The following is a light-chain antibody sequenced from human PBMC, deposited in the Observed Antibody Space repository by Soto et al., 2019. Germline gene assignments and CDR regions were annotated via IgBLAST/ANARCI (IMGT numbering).Light chain of an antibody. V-gene: IGLV1-40*01. CDR3: QSYDSSLGGSKGV. CDR2: SNI. Sequence: QSVLTQPPSMSGAPGQXVTISCTGSSSDIGAGYDVHWYQQFPGTAPKLLIYSNINRPSGVPDRFSGSKSGTSASLAITGLQAEDEADYYCQSYDSSLGGSKGVFGGGTKLTVL. CDR1: SSDIGAGYD. J-gene: IGLJ3*02.